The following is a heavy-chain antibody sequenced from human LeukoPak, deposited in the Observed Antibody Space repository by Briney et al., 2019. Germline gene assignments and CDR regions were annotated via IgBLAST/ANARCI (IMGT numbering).Heavy chain of an antibody. V-gene: IGHV3-30*02. CDR2: IRYDGSNK. D-gene: IGHD5-18*01. Sequence: PGGSLRLSCAASGFTFSSYGMHWVRQAPGKRLEWVAFIRYDGSNKYYADSVKGRFTISRDNSKNTLYLQMNSLRAEDTAVYYCAKGGRGYSYGSFDYWGQGTLVTVSS. CDR1: GFTFSSYG. J-gene: IGHJ4*02. CDR3: AKGGRGYSYGSFDY.